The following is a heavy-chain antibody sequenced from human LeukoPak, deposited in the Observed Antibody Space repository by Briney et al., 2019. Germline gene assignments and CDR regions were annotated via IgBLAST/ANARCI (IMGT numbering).Heavy chain of an antibody. CDR2: ISYDGSNK. CDR3: ARESAADHLDY. J-gene: IGHJ4*02. D-gene: IGHD6-13*01. CDR1: GFTFSSYT. Sequence: GGSLRLSCAASGFTFSSYTMHWVRQAPGKGLEWVAVISYDGSNKYYADSVKGRFTISRDNSKNTLYFQLNSLRAEDTAVYYCARESAADHLDYWGQGTLVTVSS. V-gene: IGHV3-30-3*01.